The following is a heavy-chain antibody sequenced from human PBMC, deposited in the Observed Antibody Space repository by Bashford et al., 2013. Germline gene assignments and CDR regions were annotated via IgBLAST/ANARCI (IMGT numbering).Heavy chain of an antibody. Sequence: SVKVSCKASGGTLGNYAISWVRQAPGQGLEWMGGIIPVFGTANYAQKFQGRLTITADKSTRTVFMEVSSLRSEDTALYYCARVILDYDRSGYFDPSGPREP. CDR2: IIPVFGTA. D-gene: IGHD3-22*01. CDR3: ARVILDYDRSGYFDP. CDR1: GGTLGNYA. V-gene: IGHV1-69*06. J-gene: IGHJ5*02.